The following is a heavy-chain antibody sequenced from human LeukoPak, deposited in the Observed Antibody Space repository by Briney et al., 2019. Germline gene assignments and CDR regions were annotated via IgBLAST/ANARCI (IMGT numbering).Heavy chain of an antibody. CDR1: GYTFTDYG. CDR2: TSGYNGQT. CDR3: ARDPRTAFDFWRGYSGFDY. V-gene: IGHV1-18*04. Sequence: ASVKVSCKASGYTFTDYGFSWVRQAPGQGLEWMGWTSGYNGQTEYAENFQGRVIMTRDTSTSTVYMELRSLRSDDTARYYCARDPRTAFDFWRGYSGFDYWGQGTQVTVSS. J-gene: IGHJ4*02. D-gene: IGHD3-3*01.